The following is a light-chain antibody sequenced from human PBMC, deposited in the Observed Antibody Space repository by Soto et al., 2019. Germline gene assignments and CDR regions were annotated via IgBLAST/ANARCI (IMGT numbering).Light chain of an antibody. CDR3: QQYDNLPLT. J-gene: IGKJ4*01. V-gene: IGKV1-33*01. CDR1: HDIRNY. Sequence: DIQMTQSPSSLSASVGDRVTITCQASHDIRNYLNWYQQKPGQAPKLLIHDASRLQTGVPSRFSGSGSGTDFIFTITSLQPDDIATYHCQQYDNLPLTFGGGTKVDNK. CDR2: DAS.